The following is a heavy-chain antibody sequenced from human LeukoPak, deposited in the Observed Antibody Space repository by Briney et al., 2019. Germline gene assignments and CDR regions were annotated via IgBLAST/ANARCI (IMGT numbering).Heavy chain of an antibody. J-gene: IGHJ4*02. CDR2: MYYSGST. D-gene: IGHD3-16*01. Sequence: PSETLSLTCTVSGGSISSYYWNWIRQPPGKGLEWIGYMYYSGSTNYNPSLKSRVTISVDRSKNQFSLRLNSVTAADTAFYYCATAPNPDYFDYWGQGTLATVSS. CDR1: GGSISSYY. V-gene: IGHV4-59*01. CDR3: ATAPNPDYFDY.